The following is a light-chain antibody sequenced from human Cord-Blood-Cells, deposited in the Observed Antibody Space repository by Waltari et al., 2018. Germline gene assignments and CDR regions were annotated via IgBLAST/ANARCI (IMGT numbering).Light chain of an antibody. CDR1: NIGSKS. J-gene: IGLJ3*02. CDR3: QVWDSSSDHWV. CDR2: YDS. Sequence: SYVLTQPPSVSVAPGKTARITCGGNNIGSKSVQWYQQKTGQAPVLVIYYDSDRPSGIPERFSGSNSGNTATLTSSRVEAGDEADYYCQVWDSSSDHWVFGGGTKLTVL. V-gene: IGLV3-21*04.